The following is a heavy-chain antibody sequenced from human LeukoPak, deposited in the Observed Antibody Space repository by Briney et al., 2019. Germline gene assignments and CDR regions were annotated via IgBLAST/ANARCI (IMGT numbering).Heavy chain of an antibody. CDR3: ARDVGGGIVAFDY. V-gene: IGHV3-7*01. Sequence: PGGSLRLSCAASGFTFSSYWMSWVRQAPGKGLEWVANIKQDGSEKYYVDSVKGRFTISRDNAKNSLYLQMNSLRAEDTAVYYCARDVGGGIVAFDYWGQGTLVTVPS. CDR1: GFTFSSYW. CDR2: IKQDGSEK. D-gene: IGHD6-13*01. J-gene: IGHJ4*02.